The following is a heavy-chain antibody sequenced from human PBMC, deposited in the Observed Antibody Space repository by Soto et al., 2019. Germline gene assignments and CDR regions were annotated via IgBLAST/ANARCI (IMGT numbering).Heavy chain of an antibody. D-gene: IGHD6-13*01. Sequence: QVQLQESGPGLVKPSGTLSLTCAVSSGSISSSNWWSWVRQPPGKGLEWIGEIYHSGSTNYNPSLKIRVTISVDKSKNQFSLKLSSVTAADTAVYYFARSSSWYTSHDYWGQETLVTVSS. CDR1: SGSISSSNW. V-gene: IGHV4-4*02. CDR2: IYHSGST. J-gene: IGHJ4*02. CDR3: ARSSSWYTSHDY.